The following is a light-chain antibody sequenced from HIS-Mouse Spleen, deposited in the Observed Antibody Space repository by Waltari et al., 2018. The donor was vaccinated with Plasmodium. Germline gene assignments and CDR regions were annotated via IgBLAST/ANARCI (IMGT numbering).Light chain of an antibody. CDR3: CSYAGSYTYV. Sequence: QSALTQPRSVSGSPGQSVTISCTGTSSDVGGYNYVSWYQQHPGKAPKLMIYDVSKRPYGVPEPFSGSKSGNTASLTISGLQAEDEADYYCCSYAGSYTYVFGTGTKVTVL. V-gene: IGLV2-11*01. J-gene: IGLJ1*01. CDR2: DVS. CDR1: SSDVGGYNY.